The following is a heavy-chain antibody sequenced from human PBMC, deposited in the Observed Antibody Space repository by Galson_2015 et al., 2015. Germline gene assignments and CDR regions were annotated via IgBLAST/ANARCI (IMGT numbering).Heavy chain of an antibody. D-gene: IGHD3-9*01. CDR2: ISWDGGST. CDR3: AKDRSMTGYYGMDV. V-gene: IGHV3-43*01. J-gene: IGHJ6*02. Sequence: LQWVSLISWDGGSTYYADSVKGRFTISRDNSKNSLYLQMNSLRTEDTALYYCAKDRSMTGYYGMDVWGQGTTVTVSS.